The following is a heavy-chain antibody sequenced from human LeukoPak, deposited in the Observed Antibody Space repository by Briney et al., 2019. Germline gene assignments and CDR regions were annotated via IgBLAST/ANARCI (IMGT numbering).Heavy chain of an antibody. J-gene: IGHJ4*02. CDR2: ISYDGSNK. Sequence: PGRSLRLSCAASGFTFSSYGMHWVRQAPGKGLEWVAVISYDGSNKYYADSVKGRFTISRDNSKNTLYLQMNSLRAEDTAVYYCAKDLIFNIVEVPAAMSGYWGQGTLVTVSS. CDR1: GFTFSSYG. D-gene: IGHD2-2*01. CDR3: AKDLIFNIVEVPAAMSGY. V-gene: IGHV3-30*18.